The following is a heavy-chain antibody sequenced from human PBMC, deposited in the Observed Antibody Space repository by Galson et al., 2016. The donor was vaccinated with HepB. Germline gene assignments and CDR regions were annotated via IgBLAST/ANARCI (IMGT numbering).Heavy chain of an antibody. CDR1: GFTLRKYA. J-gene: IGHJ3*02. CDR3: VIQKPNWGNAFHI. CDR2: ISGDGGSI. V-gene: IGHV3-23*01. D-gene: IGHD7-27*01. Sequence: SLRLSCAASGFTLRKYAMSWVRQAPGKGLECVSSISGDGGSISYTASVKGRVTIDRDNPRNNLYLQMNSLKAEDAATYYCVIQKPNWGNAFHIWGPGTVVAVSS.